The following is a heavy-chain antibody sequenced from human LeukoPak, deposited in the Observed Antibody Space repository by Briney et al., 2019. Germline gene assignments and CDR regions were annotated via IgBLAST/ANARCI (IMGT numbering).Heavy chain of an antibody. CDR2: IYTSGST. J-gene: IGHJ3*02. CDR1: GSSISSYY. Sequence: SETLSLTCTVSGSSISSYYWSWIRRPAGKGLEWIGRIYTSGSTNYNPSLKSRVTMSVDTSKNQFSLKLSSVTAADTAVYYCARDNSYQGGYSYGRVGPTDAFDIWGQGTMVTVSS. D-gene: IGHD5-18*01. CDR3: ARDNSYQGGYSYGRVGPTDAFDI. V-gene: IGHV4-4*07.